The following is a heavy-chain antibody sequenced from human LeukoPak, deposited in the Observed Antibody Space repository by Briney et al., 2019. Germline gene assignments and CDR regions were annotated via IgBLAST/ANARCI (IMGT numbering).Heavy chain of an antibody. CDR2: ISYDGTNK. CDR1: GFSFSSYA. J-gene: IGHJ4*02. D-gene: IGHD3-22*01. Sequence: SGGSLRLSCAASGFSFSSYAMNWVRQAPGKGLEWLAIISYDGTNKYYADSVKGRLTISRDNSRNTLDPQMNSLRAEDTAVYYCARQGYYDSSGYYPYYFDYWGQGTLVTVSS. CDR3: ARQGYYDSSGYYPYYFDY. V-gene: IGHV3-30*04.